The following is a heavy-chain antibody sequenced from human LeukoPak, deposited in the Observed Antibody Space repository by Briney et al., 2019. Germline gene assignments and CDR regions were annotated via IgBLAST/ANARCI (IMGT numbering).Heavy chain of an antibody. CDR1: GGSISSYY. D-gene: IGHD4-23*01. Sequence: PSETLSPTCTVSGGSISSYYWSWIRQPPGKGLEWIGYIYYSGSTNYNPSLKSRVTISVDTSKNQFSLKLSSVTAADTAVYYCARDPFDYGGNNVDYWGQGTLVTVSS. J-gene: IGHJ4*02. CDR2: IYYSGST. CDR3: ARDPFDYGGNNVDY. V-gene: IGHV4-59*01.